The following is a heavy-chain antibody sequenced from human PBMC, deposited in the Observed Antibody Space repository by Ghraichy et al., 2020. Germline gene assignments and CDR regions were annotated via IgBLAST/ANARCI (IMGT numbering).Heavy chain of an antibody. J-gene: IGHJ3*02. V-gene: IGHV4-59*01. CDR3: ARLLYYYDSSGYYYAGAFDI. Sequence: SETLSLTCAVSGGSISSDYWSWIRQPPGKGLEWIGYIYDSGSTNYNPSLKSRVTISVDTSKKQFSLKLSSVTAADTAVYYCARLLYYYDSSGYYYAGAFDIWGQGTMVTVSS. D-gene: IGHD3-22*01. CDR1: GGSISSDY. CDR2: IYDSGST.